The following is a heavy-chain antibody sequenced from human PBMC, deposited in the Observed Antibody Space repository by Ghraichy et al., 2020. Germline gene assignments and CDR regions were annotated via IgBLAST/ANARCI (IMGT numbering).Heavy chain of an antibody. V-gene: IGHV3-23*01. CDR3: AKSPGLLWFTTPH. CDR2: ISGSGGST. D-gene: IGHD3-10*01. Sequence: GGSLRLSCAASGFTFSSYAMSWVRQAPGKGLEWVSAISGSGGSTYYADSVKGRFTISRDNSKNTLYLQMNSLRAEDTALYYCAKSPGLLWFTTPHWGQGTMVTVSS. J-gene: IGHJ3*01. CDR1: GFTFSSYA.